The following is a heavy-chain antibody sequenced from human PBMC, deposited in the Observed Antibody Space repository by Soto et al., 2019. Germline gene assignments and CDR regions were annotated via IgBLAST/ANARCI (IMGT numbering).Heavy chain of an antibody. J-gene: IGHJ4*02. Sequence: PGGSLRLSCAASGFTFSSYAMHWGRQAPGKGLQWVAVIWYDGTNKHYADSAKGRFTISRDNSKNTLYLQMNSLGAEDTAMYYCARDGLHDYSKFDHWGQGTLVTVSS. CDR1: GFTFSSYA. V-gene: IGHV3-33*01. D-gene: IGHD4-4*01. CDR3: ARDGLHDYSKFDH. CDR2: IWYDGTNK.